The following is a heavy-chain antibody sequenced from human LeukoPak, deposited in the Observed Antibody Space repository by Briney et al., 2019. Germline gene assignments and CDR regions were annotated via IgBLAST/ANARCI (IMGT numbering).Heavy chain of an antibody. CDR2: INHSGST. CDR3: ARGGRGSWLQRGHFDY. V-gene: IGHV4-34*01. J-gene: IGHJ4*02. D-gene: IGHD5-24*01. CDR1: GGSFSGYY. Sequence: SETLSLTCAVYGGSFSGYYWSGIRQPPGKGLEWIGEINHSGSTNYNPSLKSRVTISVDTSKNQFSLKLSSVTAADTAVYYCARGGRGSWLQRGHFDYWGQGTLVTVSS.